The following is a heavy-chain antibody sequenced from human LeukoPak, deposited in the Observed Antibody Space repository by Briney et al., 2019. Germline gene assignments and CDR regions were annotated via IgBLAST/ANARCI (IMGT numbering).Heavy chain of an antibody. J-gene: IGHJ4*02. CDR1: GFTFSSYG. V-gene: IGHV3-33*01. CDR3: ARDLGPRYCSGGSCPQGADY. D-gene: IGHD2-15*01. Sequence: GRSLRLSCAASGFTFSSYGMHWVRQAPGKGLEWVAVIWYDGSNKYYADSVKGRFTISRDNSKNTLYLQMNSLRAEDTAVYYCARDLGPRYCSGGSCPQGADYWGQGTLVTVSS. CDR2: IWYDGSNK.